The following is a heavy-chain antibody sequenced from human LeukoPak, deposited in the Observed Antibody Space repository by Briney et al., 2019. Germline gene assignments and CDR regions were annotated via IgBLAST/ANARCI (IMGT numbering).Heavy chain of an antibody. CDR2: IIPIFGAA. Sequence: AVKVSFKASGCTFSIYAISWVRQAPGQGLELMGRIIPIFGAANYSHKVQVKVTITTYESTTTTYMDLSSMRSEDTAVYYCASDLSSYGPFDYWGQGTLVTVSS. J-gene: IGHJ4*02. D-gene: IGHD5-18*01. V-gene: IGHV1-69*05. CDR3: ASDLSSYGPFDY. CDR1: GCTFSIYA.